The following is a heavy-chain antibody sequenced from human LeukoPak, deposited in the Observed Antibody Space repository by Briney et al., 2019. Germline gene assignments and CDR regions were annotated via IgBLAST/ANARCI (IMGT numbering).Heavy chain of an antibody. D-gene: IGHD1-26*01. CDR1: GGTFSIYA. CDR2: IIPIFGTA. Sequence: GASVKVSCKASGGTFSIYAISWVRQAPGQGLEWMGGIIPIFGTANYAQKFQGRVTITTDESTSTAYMELSSLRSEDTAVYYCARIGSGSPISWGQGTLVTVSS. V-gene: IGHV1-69*05. J-gene: IGHJ4*02. CDR3: ARIGSGSPIS.